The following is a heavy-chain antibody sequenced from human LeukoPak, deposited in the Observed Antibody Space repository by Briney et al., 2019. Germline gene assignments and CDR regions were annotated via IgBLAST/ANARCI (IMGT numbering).Heavy chain of an antibody. Sequence: GGSLRLSCAASGFTFSDYYMSWIRQAPGKGLEWVSYISSSGSTIYYADSVQGRFTISRDNAKNSLYLQMNSLRAEDTAVFYCARVAPGYYDSSGYYADWYFDLWGRGTLVTVSS. CDR3: ARVAPGYYDSSGYYADWYFDL. J-gene: IGHJ2*01. V-gene: IGHV3-11*04. D-gene: IGHD3-22*01. CDR2: ISSSGSTI. CDR1: GFTFSDYY.